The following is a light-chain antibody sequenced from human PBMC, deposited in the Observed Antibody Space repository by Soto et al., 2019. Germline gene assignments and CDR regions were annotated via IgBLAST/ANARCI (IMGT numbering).Light chain of an antibody. V-gene: IGKV2-30*02. CDR1: QSLVHNDGNTY. Sequence: DIVMTQSPLSLPVTVGQPASISCRSSQSLVHNDGNTYLNWFHQRPGQSPRRLIYRVSNRDSGVPDRFSGSGSGTDFTLKISRVEAEDVGVYYCMQGTYRRTFGQGTKVELK. CDR3: MQGTYRRT. CDR2: RVS. J-gene: IGKJ1*01.